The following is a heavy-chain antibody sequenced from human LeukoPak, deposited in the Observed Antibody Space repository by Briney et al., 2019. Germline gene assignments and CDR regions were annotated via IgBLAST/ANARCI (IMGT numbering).Heavy chain of an antibody. D-gene: IGHD3-10*01. CDR1: GFTFSSYG. CDR3: AKDSLITMVRGVVVSYYGMDV. CDR2: ISYDGSNK. J-gene: IGHJ6*04. V-gene: IGHV3-30*18. Sequence: GRSLRLSCAASGFTFSSYGMHWVRQAPGKGLEWVAVISYDGSNKYYADSVKGRFTISRDNSKNTLYLQMNSLRAEDTAVYYCAKDSLITMVRGVVVSYYGMDVWGKGTTVTVSS.